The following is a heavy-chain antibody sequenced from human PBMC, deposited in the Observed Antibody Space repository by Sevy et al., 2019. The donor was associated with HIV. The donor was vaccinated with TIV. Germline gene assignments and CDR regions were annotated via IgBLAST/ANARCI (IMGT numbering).Heavy chain of an antibody. CDR1: GFTFSSYS. V-gene: IGHV3-21*01. D-gene: IGHD3-10*01. J-gene: IGHJ6*03. Sequence: GGSLRLSCAASGFTFSSYSMNWVRQAPGKGLEWVSSISSSSSYIYYADSVKGRFTISRDNAKNSLYLQMNSLRAEDTAVYYCARTADRDYYYYMDVWCKGTTVTVSS. CDR2: ISSSSSYI. CDR3: ARTADRDYYYYMDV.